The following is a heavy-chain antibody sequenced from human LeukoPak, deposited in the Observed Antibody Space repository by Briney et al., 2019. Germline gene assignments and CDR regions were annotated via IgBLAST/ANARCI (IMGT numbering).Heavy chain of an antibody. D-gene: IGHD2-2*02. J-gene: IGHJ4*02. CDR1: GGSISSSSYY. CDR2: IYYSGST. CDR3: ARLGIVVVPAAIIDY. V-gene: IGHV4-39*01. Sequence: SETLSLTCTVSGGSISSSSYYWGWIRQPPGKGLEWIGGIYYSGSTYYNPSLKSRVTISVDTSKNQFSLKLSSVTAADTAVYYCARLGIVVVPAAIIDYWGQGTLVTVSS.